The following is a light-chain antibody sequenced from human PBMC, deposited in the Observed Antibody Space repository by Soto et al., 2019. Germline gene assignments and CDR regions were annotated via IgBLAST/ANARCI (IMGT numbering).Light chain of an antibody. CDR2: GAS. Sequence: EVVMTQSPATLSVSPGERVTLSCRASQSINAHLAWYQQKPGQAPRLLIHGASTRATGIPARFSGSGFGTEFMLTISSLQTEDFAVYYCQQYNTWLWTFGQGTKVDIQ. V-gene: IGKV3-15*01. CDR1: QSINAH. CDR3: QQYNTWLWT. J-gene: IGKJ1*01.